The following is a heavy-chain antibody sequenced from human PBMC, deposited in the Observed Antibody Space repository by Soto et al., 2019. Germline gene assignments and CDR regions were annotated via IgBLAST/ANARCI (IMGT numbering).Heavy chain of an antibody. CDR1: GGSISSYY. CDR2: IYYSGST. D-gene: IGHD6-19*01. J-gene: IGHJ6*02. Sequence: PSETLSLTCTVSGGSISSYYWSWIRQPPGKGLEWIGYIYYSGSTNYNPSLKSRVTISVDTSKNQFSLKLSSVTAADTAVYYFARDQGIAVAASYYYGMDVWGQGTTVTVSS. CDR3: ARDQGIAVAASYYYGMDV. V-gene: IGHV4-59*01.